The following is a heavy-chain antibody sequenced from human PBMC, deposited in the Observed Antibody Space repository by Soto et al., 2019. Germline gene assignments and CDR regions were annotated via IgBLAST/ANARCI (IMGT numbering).Heavy chain of an antibody. Sequence: EVQLVESGGGLVTPGRSLRLSCAVTGLTFTDAWMNWMRQAPGKGPEWVGRIKSKAAGGTADYAAAVKDRFTMSRDDSKNMLYLQMNSLKSADTAVYYCSSGMAAGTYWGQGTLVTVSS. D-gene: IGHD6-13*01. CDR1: GLTFTDAW. CDR2: IKSKAAGGTA. V-gene: IGHV3-15*07. CDR3: SSGMAAGTY. J-gene: IGHJ4*02.